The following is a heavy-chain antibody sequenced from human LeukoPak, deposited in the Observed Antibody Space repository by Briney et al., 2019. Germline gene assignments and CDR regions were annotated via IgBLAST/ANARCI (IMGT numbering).Heavy chain of an antibody. CDR3: ARGRRSGWYFDY. Sequence: HPGGSLRLSCAASGFTFSSYWMHWVRQAPGKGLVRVSRINSDGSSTSYADSVKGRFTISRDNAKNTLYLQMNSLRAEDTAVYYCARGRRSGWYFDYWGQGTLVTVSS. CDR2: INSDGSST. CDR1: GFTFSSYW. J-gene: IGHJ4*02. D-gene: IGHD6-19*01. V-gene: IGHV3-74*01.